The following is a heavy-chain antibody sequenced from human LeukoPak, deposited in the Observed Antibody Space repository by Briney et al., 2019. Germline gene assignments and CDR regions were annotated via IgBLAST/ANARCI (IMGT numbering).Heavy chain of an antibody. V-gene: IGHV7-4-1*02. CDR2: ITTNTGDP. Sequence: ASVKVSCTASGYTFTNYAMNWVRQAPGQGLEWMGWITTNTGDPTYAQGFTGRFVFSLDTSVSTTYLQISSLKAEDTAVYYCARDGAKLDYWGQGTLVTVSS. CDR1: GYTFTNYA. CDR3: ARDGAKLDY. J-gene: IGHJ4*02.